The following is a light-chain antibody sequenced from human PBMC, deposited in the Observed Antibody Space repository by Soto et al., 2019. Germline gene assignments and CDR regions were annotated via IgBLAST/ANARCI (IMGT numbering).Light chain of an antibody. CDR3: QPFDTSLSGFVV. CDR2: DNN. CDR1: SSNIGAGYD. V-gene: IGLV1-40*01. Sequence: QSVLTQPPSMSGAPGQRVTISCTGSSSNIGAGYDVHWYQQQPGTAPKLLIFDNNNRPSGVPDRFSGSKSATSASLAITGLQAEDEADYYCQPFDTSLSGFVVFGGGTKLTVL. J-gene: IGLJ2*01.